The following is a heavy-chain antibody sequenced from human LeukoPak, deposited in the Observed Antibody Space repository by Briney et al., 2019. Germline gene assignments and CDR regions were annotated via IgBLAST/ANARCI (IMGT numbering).Heavy chain of an antibody. CDR3: ARESLYCSGGSCYSVLGY. V-gene: IGHV3-48*02. CDR2: ISSSSSTI. D-gene: IGHD2-15*01. CDR1: GFTFSSYS. J-gene: IGHJ4*02. Sequence: GGSLRLSCAASGFTFSSYSMNWVRQAPGKGLEWVSYISSSSSTIYYADSVKGRFTISRDNAKNSLYLQMNSLRDADTAVYYCARESLYCSGGSCYSVLGYWGQGTLVTVSS.